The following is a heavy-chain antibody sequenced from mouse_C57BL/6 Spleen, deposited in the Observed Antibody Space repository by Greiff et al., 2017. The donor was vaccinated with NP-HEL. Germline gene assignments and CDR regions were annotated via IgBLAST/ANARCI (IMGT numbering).Heavy chain of an antibody. J-gene: IGHJ2*01. CDR2: IDPETGGT. D-gene: IGHD1-1*01. CDR1: GYTFTDYE. Sequence: VQLQQSGAELVRPGASVTLSCKASGYTFTDYEMHWVKQTPVHGLEWIGAIDPETGGTAYNQKFKGKAILTADKSSSTAYMELRSLTSEDSAVYYCTTPSIYYYGSRGFDYWGQGTTLTVSS. V-gene: IGHV1-15*01. CDR3: TTPSIYYYGSRGFDY.